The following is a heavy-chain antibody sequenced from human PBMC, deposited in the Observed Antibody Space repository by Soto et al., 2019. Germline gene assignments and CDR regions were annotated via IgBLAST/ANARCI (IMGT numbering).Heavy chain of an antibody. D-gene: IGHD1-1*01. V-gene: IGHV4-34*01. CDR1: GGSVSGANYY. CDR3: ARVERGTATTVVDAFDI. CDR2: MSHSGGT. Sequence: QVQLQQWGAGLLKPSETLSLTCAVYGGSVSGANYYWSWIRQPPGKGLEWIGEMSHSGGTHFNPYLKRQVTISVDTSTNQFSLKMSSVTAADTALYYCARVERGTATTVVDAFDIWGPGTMVTVSS. J-gene: IGHJ3*02.